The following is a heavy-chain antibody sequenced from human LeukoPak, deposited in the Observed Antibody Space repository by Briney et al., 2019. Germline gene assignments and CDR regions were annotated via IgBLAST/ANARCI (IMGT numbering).Heavy chain of an antibody. D-gene: IGHD6-19*01. CDR2: ISGSGGST. V-gene: IGHV3-23*01. CDR3: AKGGGSGWYWEEY. CDR1: GFAFSIYG. Sequence: GGSLRLSCAASGFAFSIYGMGWVRQSPGKGLEWVSAISGSGGSTYYADFVKGRFTISRDNSKNTLYLQMDSLRAEDTAVYYCAKGGGSGWYWEEYWGQGTLVTVSS. J-gene: IGHJ4*02.